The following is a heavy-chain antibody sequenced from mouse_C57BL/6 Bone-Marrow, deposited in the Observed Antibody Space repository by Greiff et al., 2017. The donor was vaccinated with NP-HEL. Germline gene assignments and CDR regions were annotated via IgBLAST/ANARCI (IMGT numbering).Heavy chain of an antibody. V-gene: IGHV1-55*01. CDR1: GYTFTSYW. CDR3: ARSGYGSSYGFAY. D-gene: IGHD1-1*01. Sequence: VQLQQSGAELVKPGASVKMSCKASGYTFTSYWITWVKQRPGQGLEWIGDIYPGSGSTNYNEKFKSKATLTVDTSSSTAYMQLSSLTSEDSAVYYCARSGYGSSYGFAYWGQGTLVTVSA. J-gene: IGHJ3*01. CDR2: IYPGSGST.